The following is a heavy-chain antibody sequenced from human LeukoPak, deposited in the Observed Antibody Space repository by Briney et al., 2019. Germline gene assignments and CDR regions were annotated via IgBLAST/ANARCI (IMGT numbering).Heavy chain of an antibody. CDR3: TRKLRGWLLDY. CDR2: IKSKTDGGTT. CDR1: GFTFSNAW. Sequence: NTGGSLRLSCAASGFTFSNAWMSWVRQAPGKGLEWVGRIKSKTDGGTTDYAAPVKGRFTISRDDSKNTLYLQMNSLKTEDTAIYYCTRKLRGWLLDYWGQGILVTVSS. V-gene: IGHV3-15*01. J-gene: IGHJ4*02. D-gene: IGHD5-24*01.